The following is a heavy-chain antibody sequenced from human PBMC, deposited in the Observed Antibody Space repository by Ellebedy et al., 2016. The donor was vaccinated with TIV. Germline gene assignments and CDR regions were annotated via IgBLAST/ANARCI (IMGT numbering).Heavy chain of an antibody. D-gene: IGHD3-22*01. CDR1: GFTFNSYW. J-gene: IGHJ6*02. CDR3: VRDGAYGDYSPGYYGMDV. Sequence: GESLKISCAASGFTFNSYWMSWVRQAPGKELEWVANINQDGSRIYYVDSVKGRFTISRDNAKNSVYLRMNTLRVEDTAVYHCVRDGAYGDYSPGYYGMDVWGQGTTVTVSS. V-gene: IGHV3-7*03. CDR2: INQDGSRI.